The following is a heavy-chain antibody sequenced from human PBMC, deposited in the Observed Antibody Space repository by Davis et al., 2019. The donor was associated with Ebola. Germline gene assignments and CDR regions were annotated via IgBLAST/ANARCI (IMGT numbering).Heavy chain of an antibody. CDR2: IYPGDSYT. V-gene: IGHV5-10-1*01. J-gene: IGHJ6*03. Sequence: PGGSLRLSCKGSGYSFTSYWISWVRQMPGKGLEWMGIIYPGDSYTNYSPSFQGHVTISADKSISTAYLQWSSLKASDTAMYYCARHRGGYSPLYYMDVWGKGTTVTVSS. D-gene: IGHD2-15*01. CDR3: ARHRGGYSPLYYMDV. CDR1: GYSFTSYW.